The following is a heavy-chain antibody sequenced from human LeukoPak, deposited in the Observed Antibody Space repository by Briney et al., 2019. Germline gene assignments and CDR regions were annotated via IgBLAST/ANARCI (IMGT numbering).Heavy chain of an antibody. CDR3: ARDNYAGANWFDP. V-gene: IGHV1-69*05. CDR2: IIPIFGTA. Sequence: SVTVSCXXSGGTFSSYAISWVRQAPGQGLEWMGGIIPIFGTANYAQKFQGRVTITTDESTSTAYMELSSLRSEDTAVYYCARDNYAGANWFDPWGQGTLVTVSS. J-gene: IGHJ5*02. D-gene: IGHD1-7*01. CDR1: GGTFSSYA.